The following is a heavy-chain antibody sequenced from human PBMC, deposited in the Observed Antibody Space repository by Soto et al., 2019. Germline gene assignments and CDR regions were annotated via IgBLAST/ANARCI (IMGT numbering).Heavy chain of an antibody. V-gene: IGHV4-61*01. J-gene: IGHJ6*02. D-gene: IGHD6-13*01. CDR1: GGSVSSGIYY. Sequence: SETLSLTCTVSGGSVSSGIYYWSWIRQPPGNGLEWIGYIYYIGSTNYNPSLKSRVTISVYTSKNQFSLKLSSVTAADTAVYYCAREPYSSSWYYYYYGMDVWGQGTTVTV. CDR3: AREPYSSSWYYYYYGMDV. CDR2: IYYIGST.